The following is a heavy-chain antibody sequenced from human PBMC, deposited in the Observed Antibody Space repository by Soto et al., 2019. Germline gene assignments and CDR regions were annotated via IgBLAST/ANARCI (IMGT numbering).Heavy chain of an antibody. CDR1: GYTFRDYY. CDR2: INPNSGGT. V-gene: IGHV1-2*02. J-gene: IGHJ5*02. Sequence: ASVKVSCKATGYTFRDYYLHWVRQAPGQGLEWMGWINPNSGGTNYAQKFQGRVTMTSDTSTSTVYMELSNLRTDDTAVYYCARVIVPTTVTTSNWFDPWGQGTLVTVSS. D-gene: IGHD4-17*01. CDR3: ARVIVPTTVTTSNWFDP.